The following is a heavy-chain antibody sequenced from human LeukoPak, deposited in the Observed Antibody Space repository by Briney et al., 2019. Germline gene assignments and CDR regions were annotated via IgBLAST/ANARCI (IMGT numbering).Heavy chain of an antibody. J-gene: IGHJ5*02. CDR2: IIPTFGTA. V-gene: IGHV1-69*13. Sequence: ASVKVSCKASGYTFTSYYIHWVRQAPGQGLEWMEGIIPTFGTAKYAQKFQGRVTITADESTSTAYMELSSLRSEDTAVYYCARDRRSRYCSSTRCYLGCFDPWGQGTLVTVSS. CDR1: GYTFTSYY. CDR3: ARDRRSRYCSSTRCYLGCFDP. D-gene: IGHD2-2*01.